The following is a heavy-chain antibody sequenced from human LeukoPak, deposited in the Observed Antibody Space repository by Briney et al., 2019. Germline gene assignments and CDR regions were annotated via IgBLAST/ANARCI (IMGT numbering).Heavy chain of an antibody. CDR2: IRYDGSNK. D-gene: IGHD4-17*01. CDR1: GFTFSSYG. V-gene: IGHV3-30*02. CDR3: ARGHLTVTILGYFDY. J-gene: IGHJ4*02. Sequence: PGGSLILSCAASGFTFSSYGMHWVRQAPGKGLEWVAFIRYDGSNKYYADSVKGRFTISRDNSKNTLYLQMNSLRAEDTAVYYCARGHLTVTILGYFDYWGQGTLVTVSS.